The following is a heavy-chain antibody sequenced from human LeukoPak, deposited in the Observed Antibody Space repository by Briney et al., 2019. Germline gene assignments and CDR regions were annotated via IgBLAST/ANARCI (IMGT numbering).Heavy chain of an antibody. CDR3: AKYRDIFPTPPDC. V-gene: IGHV3-23*01. CDR1: GFTFSSFA. J-gene: IGHJ4*01. Sequence: GGSLRLSCAASGFTFSSFAMTWVRQAPEKGLEWVSSIFGSGETTVCTDSVNGRFTISRDNSKNTVYLQMNRLRVEDTATYYCAKYRDIFPTPPDCWGHGVLVTVSS. D-gene: IGHD3-3*02. CDR2: IFGSGETT.